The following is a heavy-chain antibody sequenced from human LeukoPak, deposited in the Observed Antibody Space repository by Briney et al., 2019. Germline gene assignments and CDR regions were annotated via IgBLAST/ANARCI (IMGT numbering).Heavy chain of an antibody. V-gene: IGHV3-74*01. CDR2: INSDGSST. CDR1: GFTFSTYW. J-gene: IGHJ6*03. D-gene: IGHD4-17*01. Sequence: GGSLRLSCAASGFTFSTYWMHWVRQAPGKGLVWVSRINSDGSSTSYADSVKGRFTISRDNAKSTLYLQMNSLRAEDTAVYYCARGGDYGDYYDMDVWGKGTTVTVSS. CDR3: ARGGDYGDYYDMDV.